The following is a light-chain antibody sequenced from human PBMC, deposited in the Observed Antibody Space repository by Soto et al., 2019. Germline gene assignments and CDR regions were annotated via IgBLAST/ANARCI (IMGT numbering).Light chain of an antibody. CDR2: DAS. V-gene: IGKV1-9*01. CDR3: QQVNSFPST. Sequence: IQLTQSPSSLSASVGDRVTITCRASQGISSHLAWYQQKPGKAPKLLIYDASTLQTGVPSRFSGGGSGTDFTLTLSSLQPEDFATYYCQQVNSFPSTFGQVTRLEIK. J-gene: IGKJ5*01. CDR1: QGISSH.